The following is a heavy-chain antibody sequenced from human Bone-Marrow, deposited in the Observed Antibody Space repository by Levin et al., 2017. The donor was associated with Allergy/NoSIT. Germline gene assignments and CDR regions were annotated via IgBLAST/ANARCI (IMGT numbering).Heavy chain of an antibody. CDR3: ARDVSPGGY. Sequence: SLILSFSSSLFTFIIYFLSWVRQAPGKGLEWVANINQDGSGKNYVDSVKGRFTISRDNAKNSLYLQMNSLRVEDTAVYYCARDVSPGGYWGQGTLVTVSS. CDR1: LFTFIIYF. V-gene: IGHV3-7*01. CDR2: INQDGSGK. D-gene: IGHD4-23*01. J-gene: IGHJ4*02.